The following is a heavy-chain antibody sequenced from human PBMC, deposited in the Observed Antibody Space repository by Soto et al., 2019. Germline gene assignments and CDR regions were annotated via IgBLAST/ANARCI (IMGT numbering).Heavy chain of an antibody. CDR2: ISGSGGST. J-gene: IGHJ6*02. D-gene: IGHD1-26*01. V-gene: IGHV3-23*01. CDR3: AKAGDFYSGSYDYYGMDV. Sequence: GGSLRLSCAASGFTFSSYAISWVRQAPGKGLEWVSAISGSGGSTYYADSVKGRFTISRDNSKNTLYLQMNSLRAEDTAVYYCAKAGDFYSGSYDYYGMDVWGQGTTVTVSS. CDR1: GFTFSSYA.